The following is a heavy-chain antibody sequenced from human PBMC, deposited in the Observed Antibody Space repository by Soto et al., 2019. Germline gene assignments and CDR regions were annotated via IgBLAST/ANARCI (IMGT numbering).Heavy chain of an antibody. D-gene: IGHD6-13*01. CDR3: AKDLAGAGTISRYFDY. V-gene: IGHV3-23*01. CDR1: GFTFSSYA. J-gene: IGHJ4*02. CDR2: LSGSGGTT. Sequence: EVQLLESGGVLVQPGGSLRLSCAASGFTFSSYAMTWVRQAPGKGLEWVSGLSGSGGTTYYADSVKGRFTISRDNSKNTLYLQMSSLRAEDTAVYYCAKDLAGAGTISRYFDYWGQGTLVTVSS.